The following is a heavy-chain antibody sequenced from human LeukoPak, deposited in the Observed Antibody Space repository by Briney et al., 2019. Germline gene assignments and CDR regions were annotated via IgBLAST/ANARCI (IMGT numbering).Heavy chain of an antibody. V-gene: IGHV3-23*01. J-gene: IGHJ4*02. Sequence: PGGSLRLSCAASGFTFRNYGMSWVRQAPGKGLEWVSAISGSGINTYYADSVKGRFTISSDNSKNTLYLQMNSLRAEDTAVYYCARDWFAVVTPYYFDYWGQGTLVTVSS. D-gene: IGHD4-23*01. CDR1: GFTFRNYG. CDR2: ISGSGINT. CDR3: ARDWFAVVTPYYFDY.